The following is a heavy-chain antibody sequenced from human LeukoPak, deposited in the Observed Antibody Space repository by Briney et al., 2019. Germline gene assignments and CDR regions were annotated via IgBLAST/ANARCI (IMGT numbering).Heavy chain of an antibody. CDR2: IYPGDSDT. V-gene: IGHV5-51*01. CDR3: ARTRVAGTSGAFDI. Sequence: GASLQISCKGSGYTFTTYWISWVRQLPGKGLEWMGIIYPGDSDTRNRPPFQGQVTISVDKSISTAYLQWSSLKASDTAMYYCARTRVAGTSGAFDIWGQGTMVTVSS. J-gene: IGHJ3*02. D-gene: IGHD6-19*01. CDR1: GYTFTTYW.